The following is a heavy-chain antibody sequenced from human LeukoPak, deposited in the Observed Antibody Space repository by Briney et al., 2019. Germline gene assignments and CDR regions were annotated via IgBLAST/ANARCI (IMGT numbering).Heavy chain of an antibody. CDR2: ISGSGGST. V-gene: IGHV3-23*01. CDR3: KGYDILTGYYSIDY. CDR1: GFTFSSYA. D-gene: IGHD3-9*01. Sequence: GGSLRLSCAASGFTFSSYAMSWVRQAPGKGLEWVSAISGSGGSTYYADSVKGRFTISRDNSKNTLYLQMNSLRAEDTAVYYCKGYDILTGYYSIDYWGQGTLVTVSS. J-gene: IGHJ4*02.